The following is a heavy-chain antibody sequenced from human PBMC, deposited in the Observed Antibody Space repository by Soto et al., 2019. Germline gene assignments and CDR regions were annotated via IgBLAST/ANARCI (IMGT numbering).Heavy chain of an antibody. CDR3: ARDPYYDSSGYFPVGFDT. Sequence: ASVKVSCKASGYTFTGYYMHWVRQAPGQGLEWMGWINPNSGGTNYAQKFQGRVTMTRDTSISTAYMELSRLRSDDTAVYYCARDPYYDSSGYFPVGFDTWGQGTLVTVSS. D-gene: IGHD3-22*01. V-gene: IGHV1-2*02. CDR2: INPNSGGT. CDR1: GYTFTGYY. J-gene: IGHJ5*02.